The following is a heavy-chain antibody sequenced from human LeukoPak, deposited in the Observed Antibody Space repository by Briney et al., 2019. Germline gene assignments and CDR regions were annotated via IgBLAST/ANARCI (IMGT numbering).Heavy chain of an antibody. V-gene: IGHV1-8*01. CDR3: ARGVPQYSSGWYVDDY. D-gene: IGHD6-19*01. CDR2: MNPNSGNT. J-gene: IGHJ4*02. CDR1: GYTFTSYD. Sequence: GASVKVSCKASGYTFTSYDTNWVRQATGQGLEWMGWMNPNSGNTGYAQKFQGRVTMTRNTSISTAYMELSSLRSEDTAVYYCARGVPQYSSGWYVDDYWGQGTLVTVSS.